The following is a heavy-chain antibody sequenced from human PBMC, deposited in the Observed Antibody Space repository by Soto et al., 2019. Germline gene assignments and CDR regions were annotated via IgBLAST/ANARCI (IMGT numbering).Heavy chain of an antibody. J-gene: IGHJ4*02. CDR1: GYSISSSNW. CDR2: IYYSGTT. Sequence: QVQLQESGPGLVKPSDTLSLTCAVSGYSISSSNWWGWIRRPPGKGLEWIGYIYYSGTTYYNPSLKSRVTMSVDTSKNQFTLKLTSVTAVDTAVYYCARREIQGPIDYWGQGTLVTVSS. CDR3: ARREIQGPIDY. V-gene: IGHV4-28*01. D-gene: IGHD1-26*01.